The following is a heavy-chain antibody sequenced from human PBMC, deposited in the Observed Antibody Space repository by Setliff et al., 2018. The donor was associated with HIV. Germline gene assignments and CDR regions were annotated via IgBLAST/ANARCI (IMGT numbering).Heavy chain of an antibody. Sequence: PGGSLRLSCAASGFTFNNYWMSWVRQIPGKGLEWVANIKQDGSEKYFVDSVRGRFTISRDNAKNSVYLQMNNLKLEDTAVYYCARDLIPPRYKWNYGVDHWGQGTLVTVPQ. CDR2: IKQDGSEK. J-gene: IGHJ4*02. CDR1: GFTFNNYW. D-gene: IGHD1-7*01. CDR3: ARDLIPPRYKWNYGVDH. V-gene: IGHV3-7*01.